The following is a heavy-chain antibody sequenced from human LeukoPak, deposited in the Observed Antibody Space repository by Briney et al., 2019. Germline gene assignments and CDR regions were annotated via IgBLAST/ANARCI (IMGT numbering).Heavy chain of an antibody. CDR2: IYYSGST. CDR3: ARDPDYYDSSGYDGY. CDR1: GGSISSGDYY. V-gene: IGHV4-30-4*01. D-gene: IGHD3-22*01. J-gene: IGHJ4*02. Sequence: SETLSLTCTVSGGSISSGDYYWSWIRQPPGKGLEWMGYIYYSGSTYYNPSLKSRVTISVDTSKNQFSLKLSSVTAADTAVYYCARDPDYYDSSGYDGYWGQGTLVTVSS.